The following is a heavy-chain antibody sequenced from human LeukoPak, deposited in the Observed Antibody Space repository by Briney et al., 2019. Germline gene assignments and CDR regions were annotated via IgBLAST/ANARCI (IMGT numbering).Heavy chain of an antibody. Sequence: GGSQRLSCAASGFTFSSYSMNWVRQAPGKGLEWVSSISSSSSYIYYADSVKGRFTISRDNAKNSLFLQMNSLRAEDTAVYYCASGGDCSSTSCYGTWYFDLWGRGTLVTVSS. CDR2: ISSSSSYI. CDR1: GFTFSSYS. CDR3: ASGGDCSSTSCYGTWYFDL. D-gene: IGHD2-2*01. J-gene: IGHJ2*01. V-gene: IGHV3-21*01.